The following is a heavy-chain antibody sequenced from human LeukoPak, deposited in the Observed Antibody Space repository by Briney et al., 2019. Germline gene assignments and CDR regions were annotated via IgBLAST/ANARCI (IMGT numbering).Heavy chain of an antibody. D-gene: IGHD3-3*01. J-gene: IGHJ4*02. Sequence: PGGSLRLSCAASGFTFSNAWMSWVRQAPGKGLEWVGRIKSKTDGGTTDYAAPVKGRFTISRDDSKNTLYLQMNSLKTEDTAVYYCTTEGPEISLWSIMGYFDYWGQGTLVTVSS. CDR1: GFTFSNAW. CDR2: IKSKTDGGTT. CDR3: TTEGPEISLWSIMGYFDY. V-gene: IGHV3-15*01.